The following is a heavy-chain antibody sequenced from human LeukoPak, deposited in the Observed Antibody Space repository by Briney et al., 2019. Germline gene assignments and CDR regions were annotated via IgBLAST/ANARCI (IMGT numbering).Heavy chain of an antibody. Sequence: GGALGPLWAAPGIHLYHQSMGWVRQAPGEGLGVVPAYSCSGGSTYYADSVKGQFTISRDNSKNTLYLQMNSLRAEDTAVYYCARDPLYSSSWPDAFDIWGQGTMVTVSS. CDR1: GIHLYHQS. CDR3: ARDPLYSSSWPDAFDI. CDR2: YSCSGGST. D-gene: IGHD6-13*01. J-gene: IGHJ3*02. V-gene: IGHV3-23*01.